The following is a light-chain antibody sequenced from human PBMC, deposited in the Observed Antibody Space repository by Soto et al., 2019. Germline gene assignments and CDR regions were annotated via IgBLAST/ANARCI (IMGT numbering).Light chain of an antibody. CDR3: QQYGSSPPKVT. V-gene: IGKV3-20*01. Sequence: ETVLTQSPGTLSLSPGERATLSCSASQSVSSSYLAWYQQKPGQAPSLLIYGASSRATGIPDRFSGSGSGTDFTLTISRLEPEDFAGYYCQQYGSSPPKVTFGQGTRLEIK. CDR1: QSVSSSY. J-gene: IGKJ5*01. CDR2: GAS.